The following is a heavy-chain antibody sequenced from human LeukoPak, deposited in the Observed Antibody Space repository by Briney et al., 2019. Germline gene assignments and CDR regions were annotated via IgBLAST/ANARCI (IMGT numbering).Heavy chain of an antibody. CDR1: GYTFSSYW. Sequence: PGGSLRLSCAASGYTFSSYWMHWVRQAPGKGLVWVSRINTDGSSTSYADSVKGRFTISRDNANNTLYLQMNSQRPEDTAVYYCARGGFKYSYYDAMDVWGQGTTLTVSS. CDR3: ARGGFKYSYYDAMDV. J-gene: IGHJ6*02. CDR2: INTDGSST. V-gene: IGHV3-74*01. D-gene: IGHD5-18*01.